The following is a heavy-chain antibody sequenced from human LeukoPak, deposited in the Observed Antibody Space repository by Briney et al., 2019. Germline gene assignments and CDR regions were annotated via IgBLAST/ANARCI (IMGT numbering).Heavy chain of an antibody. CDR2: INPSGGST. J-gene: IGHJ6*02. CDR3: ARETDYYYYYGMDV. Sequence: ASVKVSCKASGGTFSSYAISWVRQAPGQGLEWMGIINPSGGSTSYAQKFQGRVTMTRDTSTSTVYMELSSLRSEDTAVYYCARETDYYYYYGMDVWGQGTTVTVSS. V-gene: IGHV1-46*01. CDR1: GGTFSSYA.